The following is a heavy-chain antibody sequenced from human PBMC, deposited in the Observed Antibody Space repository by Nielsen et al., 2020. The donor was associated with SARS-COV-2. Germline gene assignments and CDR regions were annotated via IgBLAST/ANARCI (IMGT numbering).Heavy chain of an antibody. J-gene: IGHJ4*02. CDR1: GFTFDDYA. CDR2: ISWNSGSI. Sequence: GGSLRLSCAASGFTFDDYAMHWVRQAPGKGLEWVSGISWNSGSIGYADSVKGRFTISRDNAKNSLYLQMNSLRAEDTALYYCAKDGTPGRGWAYFDYWGQGTLVTVSS. CDR3: AKDGTPGRGWAYFDY. V-gene: IGHV3-9*01. D-gene: IGHD6-19*01.